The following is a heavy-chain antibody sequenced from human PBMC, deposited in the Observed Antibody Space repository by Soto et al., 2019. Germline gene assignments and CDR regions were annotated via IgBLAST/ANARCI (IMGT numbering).Heavy chain of an antibody. D-gene: IGHD2-8*01. J-gene: IGHJ5*02. CDR2: ISYDGSNK. V-gene: IGHV3-30*03. CDR3: ALSGYCTNGVCPNWFDP. CDR1: GFTFSSYG. Sequence: GGSLRLSCAASGFTFSSYGMHWVRQAPGKGLEWVAVISYDGSNKYYADSVKGRFTISRDNSKNTLYLQMNSLRAEDTAVYYCALSGYCTNGVCPNWFDPWGQGTLVTVSS.